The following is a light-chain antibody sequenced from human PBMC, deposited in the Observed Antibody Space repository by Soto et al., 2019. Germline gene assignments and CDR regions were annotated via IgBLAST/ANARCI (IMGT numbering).Light chain of an antibody. CDR1: SSDVGGYNY. CDR3: TSYTSSNTHV. CDR2: DVS. J-gene: IGLJ1*01. Sequence: QSVLTQPASVSGSPGQSITISCTGTSSDVGGYNYVSWLQQHPGKVPKLIIYDVSSRPSGVSNRFSGSKSGNTASLTISGLQAEDEADHYCTSYTSSNTHVFGGGTKVTVL. V-gene: IGLV2-14*01.